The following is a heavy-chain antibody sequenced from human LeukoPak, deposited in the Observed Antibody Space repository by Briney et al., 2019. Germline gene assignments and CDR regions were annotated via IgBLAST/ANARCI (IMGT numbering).Heavy chain of an antibody. CDR2: FDPEDGET. Sequence: ASVKDSCKVSGYTLTELSLHWVRHAPGKGLEWMGRFDPEDGETIYARKFQGRVTMTEDTSTDTAYMELSSLRSEDTAVYFCAVSLTTGGYYGMDVWGQGTTVTVSS. CDR1: GYTLTELS. CDR3: AVSLTTGGYYGMDV. J-gene: IGHJ6*02. V-gene: IGHV1-24*01. D-gene: IGHD1-1*01.